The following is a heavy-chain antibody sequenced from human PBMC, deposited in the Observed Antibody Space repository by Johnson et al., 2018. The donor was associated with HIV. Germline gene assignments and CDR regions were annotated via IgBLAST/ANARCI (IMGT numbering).Heavy chain of an antibody. CDR1: GFTFSSYG. CDR2: VTGTGGDT. V-gene: IGHV3-23*04. Sequence: MQLVESGGGLVQPGGSLRLSCAASGFTFSSYGMSWVRQAPGKGLEWVSGVTGTGGDTYYAESVKGRFTISRDNSKNTLYLQMNKLRAEDTAVYFCASQVRGLRLGVDAFDIWGQGTMVTVSS. D-gene: IGHD3-16*01. CDR3: ASQVRGLRLGVDAFDI. J-gene: IGHJ3*02.